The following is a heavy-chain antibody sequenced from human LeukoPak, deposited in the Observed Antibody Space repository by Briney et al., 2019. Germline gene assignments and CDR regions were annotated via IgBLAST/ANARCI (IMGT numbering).Heavy chain of an antibody. D-gene: IGHD6-6*01. V-gene: IGHV4-38-2*01. CDR1: GYSISSGYY. CDR3: ARHSSIAARLYFDC. Sequence: SETLSLTCAVSGYSISSGYYWGWIRQPPGKGLEWIGSIYHSGSTYYNPSLMSRVTISVDTSKSQFSLKLSSVTAADTAVYYCARHSSIAARLYFDCWGQGTLVTVPS. J-gene: IGHJ4*02. CDR2: IYHSGST.